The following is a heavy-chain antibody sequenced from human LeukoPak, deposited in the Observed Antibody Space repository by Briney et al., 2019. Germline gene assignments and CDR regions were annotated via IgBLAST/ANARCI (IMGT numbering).Heavy chain of an antibody. Sequence: ASETLSLTCTVSGGSISSYYWSWIRQPPGKGLEWIGYIYYSGSTNYNPSLKSRVTISVDTSKNQFSLKLSSVTAADTAVYYCARDKAFNYDFWSGYYNDAFDIWGQGTMVTVSS. CDR3: ARDKAFNYDFWSGYYNDAFDI. V-gene: IGHV4-59*01. CDR2: IYYSGST. D-gene: IGHD3-3*01. CDR1: GGSISSYY. J-gene: IGHJ3*02.